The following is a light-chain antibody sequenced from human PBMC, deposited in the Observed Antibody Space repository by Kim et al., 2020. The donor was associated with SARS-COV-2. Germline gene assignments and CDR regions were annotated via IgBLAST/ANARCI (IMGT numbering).Light chain of an antibody. V-gene: IGLV3-21*04. J-gene: IGLJ2*01. CDR3: QVWDSSDDHRVV. CDR2: YDS. Sequence: PGKASRMTCGGTSIGSKSVHWYQQQPGQAPVLVISYDSVRPSGIPERFSGSNSGNTATVTISRVEAGDEANYYCQVWDSSDDHRVVFGGGTQLTVL. CDR1: SIGSKS.